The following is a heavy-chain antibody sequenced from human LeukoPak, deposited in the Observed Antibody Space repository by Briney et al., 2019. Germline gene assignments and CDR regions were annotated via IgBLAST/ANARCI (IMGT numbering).Heavy chain of an antibody. CDR2: IIPIFGTA. D-gene: IGHD3-22*01. Sequence: SVKVSCKASGYTFTDYYIHWVRQAPGQGLEWMGGIIPIFGTANYAQKFQGRVTITADESTSTAYMELSSLRSEDTAVYYCARASSDSSAEAFDYWGQGTLVTVSS. CDR3: ARASSDSSAEAFDY. V-gene: IGHV1-69*13. J-gene: IGHJ4*02. CDR1: GYTFTDYY.